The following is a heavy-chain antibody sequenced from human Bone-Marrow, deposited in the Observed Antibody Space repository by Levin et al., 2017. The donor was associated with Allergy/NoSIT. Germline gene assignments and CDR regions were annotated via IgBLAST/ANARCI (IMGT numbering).Heavy chain of an antibody. CDR1: GFTFGSYW. D-gene: IGHD7-27*01. CDR3: ARDSNWGPGKICDP. J-gene: IGHJ5*02. CDR2: VNHDGSTI. V-gene: IGHV3-74*01. Sequence: RSGGSLRLSCAASGFTFGSYWMHWVRQAPGKGLVWVARVNHDGSTIKYEDSVKGRFTVSRDNAKNTLDLQLDRLRVEDTAVYYCARDSNWGPGKICDPWGQGTLVTVSS.